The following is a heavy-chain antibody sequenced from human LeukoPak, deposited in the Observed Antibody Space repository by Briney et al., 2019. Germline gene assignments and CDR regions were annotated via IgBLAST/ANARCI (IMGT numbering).Heavy chain of an antibody. Sequence: GGSLRLSCAASGFTFSSYAMHWVRQAPGKGLEWVAVISYDGSNKYYADSVKGRFTISRDNSKNTLYLQMNSLRAEDTAVYYCAGNRLPGVSYLDYGAREPWSPSPQ. V-gene: IGHV3-30*04. CDR1: GFTFSSYA. CDR2: ISYDGSNK. J-gene: IGHJ4*02. D-gene: IGHD7-27*01. CDR3: AGNRLPGVSYLDY.